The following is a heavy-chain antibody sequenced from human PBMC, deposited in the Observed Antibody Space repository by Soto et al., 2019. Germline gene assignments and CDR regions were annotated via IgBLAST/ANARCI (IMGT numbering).Heavy chain of an antibody. J-gene: IGHJ3*02. CDR1: GFTFSSYA. Sequence: GGSLRLSCAASGFTFSSYAMSWVRQAPGKGLEWVSAISGSGGSTYYADSVKGRFTISRDNSKNTLYLQMNSLRAEDTAVYYCAKDRGGGSYHLNAFDIWGQGTMVTVSS. CDR3: AKDRGGGSYHLNAFDI. CDR2: ISGSGGST. D-gene: IGHD1-26*01. V-gene: IGHV3-23*01.